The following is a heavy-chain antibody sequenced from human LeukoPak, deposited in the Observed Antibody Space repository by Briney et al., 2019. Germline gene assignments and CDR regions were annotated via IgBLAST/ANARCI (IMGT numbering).Heavy chain of an antibody. CDR3: ARVWRGAYCGGDCYTWAWDAFDI. Sequence: ASVKVSCKASGYTFTSYYMHWVRQAPGQGLEWMGIINPSGGSTSYAQKFQGRVTMTRDTSTSTVYMELSSLRSEDTAVYYCARVWRGAYCGGDCYTWAWDAFDIWGQGTMVTVSS. CDR2: INPSGGST. D-gene: IGHD2-21*02. J-gene: IGHJ3*02. CDR1: GYTFTSYY. V-gene: IGHV1-46*01.